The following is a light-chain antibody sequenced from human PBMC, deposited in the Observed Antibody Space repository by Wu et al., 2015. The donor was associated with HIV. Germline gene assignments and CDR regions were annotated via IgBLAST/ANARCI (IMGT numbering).Light chain of an antibody. V-gene: IGKV1-5*01. CDR2: AAS. CDR1: QSIGSW. Sequence: DIQMTQSPSTLSASVGDRVTITCRASQSIGSWLAWYQQKPGKAPKLLIYAASTLQSGVPSRFSGSGSGTEFTLTISSLQPEDFATYYCQQLNSYPWTFGQGTKVEIK. CDR3: QQLNSYPWT. J-gene: IGKJ1*01.